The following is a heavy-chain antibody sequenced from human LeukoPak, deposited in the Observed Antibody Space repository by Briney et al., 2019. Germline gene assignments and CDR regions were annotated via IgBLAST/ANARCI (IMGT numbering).Heavy chain of an antibody. V-gene: IGHV3-30*04. D-gene: IGHD3-22*01. Sequence: GGSLRLSCAASGFTFSSYAMHWVRQAPGKRLEWVAVISYDGSNKYYADSVKGRFTISRDNSKNTLYLQMNSLRAEDTAVYYCARDYYYDSSGYQPNPYFDYWGQGTLVTVSS. J-gene: IGHJ4*02. CDR3: ARDYYYDSSGYQPNPYFDY. CDR2: ISYDGSNK. CDR1: GFTFSSYA.